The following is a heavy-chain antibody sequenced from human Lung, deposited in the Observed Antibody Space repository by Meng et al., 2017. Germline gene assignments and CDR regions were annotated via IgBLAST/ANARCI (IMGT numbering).Heavy chain of an antibody. CDR1: VGSFSGYQ. CDR2: IKHRGRT. J-gene: IGHJ4*02. Sequence: QVQLQQWAAGELKPSETLSLTCAVYVGSFSGYQCNWIRQSPGKGLEWIGDIKHRGRTNYNPSLKSRVTISVDTSKNQFSLKLSSVTAADTAVYYCARDQGGAGGYWGQGTLVTVSS. CDR3: ARDQGGAGGY. V-gene: IGHV4-34*01. D-gene: IGHD2-15*01.